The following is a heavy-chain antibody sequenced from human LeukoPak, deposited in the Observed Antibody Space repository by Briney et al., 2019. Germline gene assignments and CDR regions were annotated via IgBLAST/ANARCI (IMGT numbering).Heavy chain of an antibody. D-gene: IGHD1-1*01. CDR1: GFTFSNYA. V-gene: IGHV3-23*01. J-gene: IGHJ4*02. CDR3: AKVVGTGTTPTDY. CDR2: ISGSGANT. Sequence: GGSLTLSCAASGFTFSNYAMTWVRQAPGKGLEWVSVISGSGANTDYAESVKGRFTISRDNSKNTLSLQVNSLRAEDTAVYYCAKVVGTGTTPTDYWGQGTLVTVSS.